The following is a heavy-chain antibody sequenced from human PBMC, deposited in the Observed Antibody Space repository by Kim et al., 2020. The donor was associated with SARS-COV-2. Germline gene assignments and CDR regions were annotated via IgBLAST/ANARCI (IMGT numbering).Heavy chain of an antibody. CDR1: GYTFTSYG. CDR3: AREYSGSSGWYEGYYYGMDV. CDR2: ISAYNGNT. D-gene: IGHD6-19*01. V-gene: IGHV1-18*01. J-gene: IGHJ6*02. Sequence: ASVKVSCKASGYTFTSYGISWVRQAPGQGLEWMGWISAYNGNTNYAQKLQGRVTMTTDTSTSTAYMELRSLRSDDTAVYYCAREYSGSSGWYEGYYYGMDVWGQGTTVTVSS.